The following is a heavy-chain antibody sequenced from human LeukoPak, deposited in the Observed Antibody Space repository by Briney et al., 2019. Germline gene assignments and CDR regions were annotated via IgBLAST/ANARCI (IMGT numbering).Heavy chain of an antibody. D-gene: IGHD2-2*01. Sequence: SETLSLTCTVSGGSISIYYWSWIRQPPGKGLEWIGYIYYSGSTNYNPSLKSRVTISVDTSKNQFSLKLSSVTAADTAVYYCARTVPAAMMSWWFDPWGQGTLVTVSS. CDR1: GGSISIYY. V-gene: IGHV4-59*08. CDR2: IYYSGST. J-gene: IGHJ5*02. CDR3: ARTVPAAMMSWWFDP.